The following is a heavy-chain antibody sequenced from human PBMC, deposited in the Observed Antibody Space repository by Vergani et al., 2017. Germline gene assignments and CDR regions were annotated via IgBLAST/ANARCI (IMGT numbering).Heavy chain of an antibody. CDR2: INPNRGVT. J-gene: IGHJ4*02. CDR1: GYTFTGYF. D-gene: IGHD1-26*01. CDR3: AKDRANSGAYPIDF. Sequence: QVRLMQSAAEVKQPGASVRVSCKASGYTFTGYFIHWVRQAPGQGLECMGWINPNRGVTNYGQKFHGRVTMTSDTSTNTVYMELSRLKSDDTALYYCAKDRANSGAYPIDFWGPGTLVTVSS. V-gene: IGHV1-2*02.